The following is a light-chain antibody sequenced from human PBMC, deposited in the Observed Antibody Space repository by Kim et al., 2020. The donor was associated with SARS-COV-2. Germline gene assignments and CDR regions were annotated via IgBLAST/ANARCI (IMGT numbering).Light chain of an antibody. CDR3: QSYDGSLNTWV. Sequence: QSVLTQPPSVSGAPGQRVTFSCTGDNSNVGAGYDVHWYQQFPGTAPKLLIFGDDNRPSGVPDRFSGSRSGTSASLAITGLQADDEADYYCQSYDGSLNTWVFGGGTKLTVL. J-gene: IGLJ3*02. CDR1: NSNVGAGYD. CDR2: GDD. V-gene: IGLV1-40*01.